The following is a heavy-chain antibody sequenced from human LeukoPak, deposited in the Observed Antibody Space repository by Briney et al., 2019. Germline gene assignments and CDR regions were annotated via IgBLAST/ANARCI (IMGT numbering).Heavy chain of an antibody. CDR2: IWYDGSNK. D-gene: IGHD1-26*01. CDR3: ARGGTYSGSYCFDY. CDR1: GFTFSSYG. V-gene: IGHV3-33*01. Sequence: PGRSLRLSCAASGFTFSSYGMHWVRQAPGKGLEWVAVIWYDGSNKYYADSVKGRFTISRDNSKNTLFLQMNSLRGEDTAVYTCARGGTYSGSYCFDYWGQGTLVTVSS. J-gene: IGHJ4*02.